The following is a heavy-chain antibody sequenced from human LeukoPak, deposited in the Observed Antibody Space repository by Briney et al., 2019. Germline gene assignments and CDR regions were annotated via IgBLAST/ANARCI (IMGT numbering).Heavy chain of an antibody. V-gene: IGHV3-48*03. CDR3: AKKGSRIAAAGPYFDY. CDR1: GFIFSNYE. CDR2: ISDHGKSR. J-gene: IGHJ4*02. Sequence: GGSLRLSCVASGFIFSNYEMNWVRQTPGKGLEWVSYISDHGKSRNYVDPVKGRFTISRDNAKNSLYLQMNSLRAEDTAVYYCAKKGSRIAAAGPYFDYWGQGTLVTVSS. D-gene: IGHD6-13*01.